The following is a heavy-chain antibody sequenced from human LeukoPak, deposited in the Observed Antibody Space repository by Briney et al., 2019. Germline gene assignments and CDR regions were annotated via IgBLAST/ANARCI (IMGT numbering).Heavy chain of an antibody. J-gene: IGHJ4*02. CDR3: ARDSGSTIFGVVSYYFDY. D-gene: IGHD3-3*01. CDR1: GFTFSSYS. V-gene: IGHV3-21*01. Sequence: GGSLRLSCSASGFTFSSYSMNWVRQAPGKGLEWVSSISSSSCYIYYADSVKGRFTISRDNAKNSLYLQMNSLRAEDTAVYYCARDSGSTIFGVVSYYFDYWGQGTLVTVSS. CDR2: ISSSSCYI.